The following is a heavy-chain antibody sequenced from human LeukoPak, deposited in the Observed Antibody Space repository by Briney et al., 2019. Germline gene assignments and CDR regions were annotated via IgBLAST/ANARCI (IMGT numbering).Heavy chain of an antibody. CDR3: ASGYSYGYVSVDY. V-gene: IGHV5-51*01. CDR2: IYPGDSDT. CDR1: GYSFTSYW. Sequence: GESLKISCKGSGYSFTSYWIGWVRQMPGKGLEWMGIIYPGDSDTRYSPSFQGQVTISADKSISTAYLQWSSLKASGTAMYYRASGYSYGYVSVDYWGQGTLVTVSS. D-gene: IGHD5-18*01. J-gene: IGHJ4*02.